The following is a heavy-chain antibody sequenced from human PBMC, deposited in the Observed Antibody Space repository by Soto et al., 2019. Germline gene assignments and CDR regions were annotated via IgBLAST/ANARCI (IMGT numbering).Heavy chain of an antibody. D-gene: IGHD3-9*01. CDR2: IKRDGSEK. CDR1: GFTFSTDR. V-gene: IGHV3-7*03. Sequence: RRSLRLSDAGSGFTFSTDRMIWVRQAPGKGMEWAANIKRDGSEKYCVDSVKGRFTISRDNAKNSLYLQMNTLRAEDTAVYYCLKGYFDRLYLPAYWSRRTLVPRSS. J-gene: IGHJ4*02. CDR3: LKGYFDRLYLPAY.